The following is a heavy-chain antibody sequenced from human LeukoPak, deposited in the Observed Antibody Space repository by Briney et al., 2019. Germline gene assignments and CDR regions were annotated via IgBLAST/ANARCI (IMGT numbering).Heavy chain of an antibody. CDR3: ARPSSRGSYKDAFDI. CDR2: IYPGDSDT. D-gene: IGHD1-26*01. CDR1: GYSFTSYW. J-gene: IGHJ3*02. V-gene: IGHV5-51*01. Sequence: GESLKIFCKGSGYSFTSYWIGWVRQMPGKGLEWMGIIYPGDSDTRYSPSFQGQVTISADKSISTAYLQWSSLKASDTAMYYCARPSSRGSYKDAFDIWGQGTMVTVSS.